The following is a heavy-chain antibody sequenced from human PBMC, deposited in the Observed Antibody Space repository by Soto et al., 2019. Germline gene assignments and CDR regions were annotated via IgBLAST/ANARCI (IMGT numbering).Heavy chain of an antibody. CDR1: GFAVSSSGVG. Sequence: SGHTVVNPTQTLTLTCLLSGFAVSSSGVGVGWVRQPPGKALAWLALIFWNDDKRYSPSLKSRLTVTKDTSKNQVVLTMTNMDPVDTATYYCAHTSSLDTVFDYCGQRTLVTVSS. CDR2: IFWNDDK. CDR3: AHTSSLDTVFDY. J-gene: IGHJ4*02. V-gene: IGHV2-5*01. D-gene: IGHD5-18*01.